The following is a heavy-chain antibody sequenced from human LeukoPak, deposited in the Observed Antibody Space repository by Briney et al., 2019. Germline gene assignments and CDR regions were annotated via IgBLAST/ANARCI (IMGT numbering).Heavy chain of an antibody. J-gene: IGHJ6*02. CDR1: GFTFDDYA. CDR3: AKDNGYYGMDV. Sequence: PGGFLRLSCAASGFTFDDYAMHWVRQAPGKGLEWVSGISWNSGSIGYADSVKGRFTISRDNAKNSLYLQMNSLRAEDTALYYCAKDNGYYGMDVWGQGTTVTVSS. CDR2: ISWNSGSI. D-gene: IGHD6-13*01. V-gene: IGHV3-9*01.